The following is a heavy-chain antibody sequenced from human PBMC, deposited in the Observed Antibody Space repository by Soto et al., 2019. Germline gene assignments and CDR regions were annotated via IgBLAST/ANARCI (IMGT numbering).Heavy chain of an antibody. J-gene: IGHJ4*02. V-gene: IGHV1-18*04. CDR1: GYIFPSYG. D-gene: IGHD5-12*01. CDR2: ISAHNGKT. Sequence: QVQLLQSGAELKKPGASVKVSCKASGYIFPSYGISWARQAPGQGLEWMGWISAHNGKTNYAQKVQGRITMTTDTSTSTAYMELRSLRSDDTAVYYCAMDTVATCINFDYWGQGTLVTVSS. CDR3: AMDTVATCINFDY.